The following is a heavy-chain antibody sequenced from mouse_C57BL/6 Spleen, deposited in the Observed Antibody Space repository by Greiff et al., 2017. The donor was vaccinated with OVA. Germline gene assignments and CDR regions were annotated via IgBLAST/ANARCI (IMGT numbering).Heavy chain of an antibody. CDR2: ISYDGSN. CDR1: GYSITSGYY. D-gene: IGHD2-3*01. Sequence: EVKLVESGPGLVKPSQSLSLTCSVTGYSITSGYYWNWIRQFPGNKLEWMGYISYDGSNNYNPSLKNRISITRDTSKNQFFLKLNSVTTEDTATYYCARFDDGYSFFDYWGQGTTLTVSS. CDR3: ARFDDGYSFFDY. J-gene: IGHJ2*01. V-gene: IGHV3-6*01.